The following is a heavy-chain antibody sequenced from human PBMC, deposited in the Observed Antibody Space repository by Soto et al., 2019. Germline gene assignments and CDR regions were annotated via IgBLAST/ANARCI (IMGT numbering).Heavy chain of an antibody. CDR3: ARGNDFWSGYYLYYYYGMGV. V-gene: IGHV1-2*02. CDR2: INPNSGGT. J-gene: IGHJ6*02. Sequence: ASVKVSCKASGYTFTGYYMQWVRQAPGQGLEWMGWINPNSGGTNYAQKFQGRVTMTRDTSISTAYMELSRLRSDDTAVYYFARGNDFWSGYYLYYYYGMGVWGQGTTVTVSS. CDR1: GYTFTGYY. D-gene: IGHD3-3*01.